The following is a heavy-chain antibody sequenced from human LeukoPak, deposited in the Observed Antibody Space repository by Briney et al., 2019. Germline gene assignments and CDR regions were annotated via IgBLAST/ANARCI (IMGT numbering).Heavy chain of an antibody. V-gene: IGHV3-21*01. Sequence: GGSLRLSCAASGFIFSSYWMHWVRQAPGKGLAWVSCISSGSSHIYYADSLKGRFTISRDNAKNSLYLHMNSLRAEDTAVYYCARDGYGFTDYWGQGTLVTVSS. J-gene: IGHJ4*02. CDR3: ARDGYGFTDY. CDR1: GFIFSSYW. CDR2: ISSGSSHI. D-gene: IGHD5-12*01.